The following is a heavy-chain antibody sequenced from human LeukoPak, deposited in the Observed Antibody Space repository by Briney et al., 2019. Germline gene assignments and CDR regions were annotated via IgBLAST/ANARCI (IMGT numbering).Heavy chain of an antibody. CDR1: GFTFSSYS. V-gene: IGHV3-21*01. CDR3: ARDAPHTYYYDSSGYGYYFDY. J-gene: IGHJ4*02. Sequence: GGSLRLSCAASGFTFSSYSMNWVRQAPGKGLEWVSSISSSSSYIYYADSVKGRFTISRDNAKNSLYLQMNSLRAEDTAVYYCARDAPHTYYYDSSGYGYYFDYWGQGTLVTVSP. CDR2: ISSSSSYI. D-gene: IGHD3-22*01.